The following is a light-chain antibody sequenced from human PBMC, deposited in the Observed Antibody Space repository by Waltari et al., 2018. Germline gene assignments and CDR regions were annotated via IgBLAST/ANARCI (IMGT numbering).Light chain of an antibody. CDR1: QSISSW. Sequence: DIQMTQSPSTLSASIGHRVTITCRASQSISSWVAWYQQRPGKAPKLLIYKASSLQVGVSSRFSGSGSGTEFTLTISSLQADDFATYYCQQYDTYPYTFGQGTKLDIK. J-gene: IGKJ2*01. V-gene: IGKV1-5*03. CDR3: QQYDTYPYT. CDR2: KAS.